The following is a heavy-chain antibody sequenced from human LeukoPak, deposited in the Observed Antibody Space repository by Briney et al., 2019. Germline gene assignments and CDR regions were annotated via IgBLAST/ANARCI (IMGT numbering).Heavy chain of an antibody. J-gene: IGHJ4*02. Sequence: SQTLSPTCAISGDSVSSNSAAWNWIRQSPSRGLEWLGRTYYRSKWYNDYAVSVKSRITINPDTSKNQFSLQLNSVTPEDTAVYYCARGAVYTSSWQFDCWGQGTLVTVSS. CDR1: GDSVSSNSAA. D-gene: IGHD6-13*01. V-gene: IGHV6-1*01. CDR2: TYYRSKWYN. CDR3: ARGAVYTSSWQFDC.